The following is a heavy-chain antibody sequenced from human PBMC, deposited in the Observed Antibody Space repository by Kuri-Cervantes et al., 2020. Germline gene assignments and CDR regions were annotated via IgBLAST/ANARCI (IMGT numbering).Heavy chain of an antibody. CDR3: ARADYGDYSYGH. Sequence: GGSLRLSCAASGFSFSRYSMNWVRQAPGKGLEWVSYISSSSSTIYYADSVKGRFTISRDNAKNSLYLQMNSLRVEDTAVYYCARADYGDYSYGHWGQGTLVTVSS. D-gene: IGHD4-17*01. CDR1: GFSFSRYS. V-gene: IGHV3-48*01. J-gene: IGHJ4*02. CDR2: ISSSSSTI.